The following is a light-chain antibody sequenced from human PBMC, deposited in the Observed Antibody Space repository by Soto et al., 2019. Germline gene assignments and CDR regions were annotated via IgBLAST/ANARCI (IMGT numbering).Light chain of an antibody. CDR3: LQDSSYPLT. J-gene: IGKJ4*01. Sequence: IQMTQSTSSLSASVGDRVISTRRASQGIRNDLGWYQQKPGKAPKLLIYAAYRLESGVPSRFSGSGSGTDFTLTISSLQPEDFATYYCLQDSSYPLTFGGGTKVDIK. V-gene: IGKV1-6*01. CDR2: AAY. CDR1: QGIRND.